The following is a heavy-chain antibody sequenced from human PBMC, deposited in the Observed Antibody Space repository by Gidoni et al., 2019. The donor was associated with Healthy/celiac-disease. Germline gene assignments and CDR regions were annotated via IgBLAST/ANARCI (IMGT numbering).Heavy chain of an antibody. D-gene: IGHD6-13*01. V-gene: IGHV4-59*01. CDR3: ARGGQYSSSWWAYYYGMDV. J-gene: IGHJ6*02. Sequence: QVQLQESGPGLVKPSETLSLTCTVSGGSISSYYWSWIRQPPGKGLEWIGYIYYSGSTNYNPSLKSRVTISVDTSKNQFSLKLSSVTAADTAVYYCARGGQYSSSWWAYYYGMDVWGQGTTVTVSS. CDR1: GGSISSYY. CDR2: IYYSGST.